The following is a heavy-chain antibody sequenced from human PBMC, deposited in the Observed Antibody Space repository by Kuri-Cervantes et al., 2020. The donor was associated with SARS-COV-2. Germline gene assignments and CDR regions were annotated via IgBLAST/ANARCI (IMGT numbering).Heavy chain of an antibody. CDR1: VGTYSSYA. D-gene: IGHD4-11*01. Sequence: SVKVSCKASVGTYSSYAISWVRQAPGQGLEWMGGIIPIFGTANYAQKFQGRVTITADKSTSTGYMALSSLISEDTAVYYCARAVDYMNAFDIWGQGTMVTVSS. CDR3: ARAVDYMNAFDI. V-gene: IGHV1-69*06. CDR2: IIPIFGTA. J-gene: IGHJ3*02.